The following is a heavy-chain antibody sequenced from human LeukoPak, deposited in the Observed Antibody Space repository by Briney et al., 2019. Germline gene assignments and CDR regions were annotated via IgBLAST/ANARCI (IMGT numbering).Heavy chain of an antibody. Sequence: GGSLRLSCAASGFTFSNAWMSWVRQASGKGLEWVGRIKSKTDGGTTDYAAPVKGRFTISRDDSKNTLYLQMNSLKTEDTAVYYCTTEADSGWEFDYWGQGTLVTVSS. J-gene: IGHJ4*02. CDR1: GFTFSNAW. CDR2: IKSKTDGGTT. V-gene: IGHV3-15*01. D-gene: IGHD1-26*01. CDR3: TTEADSGWEFDY.